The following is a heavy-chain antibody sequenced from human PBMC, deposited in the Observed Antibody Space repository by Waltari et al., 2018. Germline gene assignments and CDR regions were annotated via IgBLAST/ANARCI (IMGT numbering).Heavy chain of an antibody. V-gene: IGHV3-21*01. Sequence: EVQLVESGGGLVKPGGSLRLSCAASGFTFSSYRMTWVRQAPGKGLEGVSSISSSSSYIYYADSVKGRFTISRDNAKNSLYLQMNSLRAEDTAVYYCASGDWNYVQDYWGQGTLVTVSS. CDR1: GFTFSSYR. D-gene: IGHD1-7*01. CDR3: ASGDWNYVQDY. J-gene: IGHJ4*02. CDR2: ISSSSSYI.